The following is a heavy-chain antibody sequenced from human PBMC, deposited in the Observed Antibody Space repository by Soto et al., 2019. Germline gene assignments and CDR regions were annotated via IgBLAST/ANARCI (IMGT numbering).Heavy chain of an antibody. CDR1: GGSFSGYY. Sequence: PSETLSLTCAVYGGSFSGYYWTWIRQPPGTGLEWIGEINHSGSTNYNPSIKSRVTITVDTSKNQFSLKLTSVTAADTAVYYCARDKITGLFDYWGQGTLVTVS. V-gene: IGHV4-34*01. D-gene: IGHD2-8*02. J-gene: IGHJ4*02. CDR3: ARDKITGLFDY. CDR2: INHSGST.